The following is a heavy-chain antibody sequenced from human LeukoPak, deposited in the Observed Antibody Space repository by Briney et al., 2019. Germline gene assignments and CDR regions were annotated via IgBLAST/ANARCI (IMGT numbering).Heavy chain of an antibody. D-gene: IGHD6-13*01. CDR1: GVTVSSNY. CDR2: IYSGGST. V-gene: IGHV3-66*01. J-gene: IGHJ4*02. Sequence: GGSLRLSCAASGVTVSSNYMSWVRQAPGKGLEWVSVIYSGGSTYYADSVKGRFTISRDNSKNTLYLQMNSLRAEDTAVYYCARDRGSSSFRAFDYWGQGTLVTVSS. CDR3: ARDRGSSSFRAFDY.